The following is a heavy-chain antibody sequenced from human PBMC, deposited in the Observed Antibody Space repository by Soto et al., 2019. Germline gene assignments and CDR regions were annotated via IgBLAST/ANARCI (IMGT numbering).Heavy chain of an antibody. CDR3: AKDVSGWSAGESPFPVDH. V-gene: IGHV3-9*01. CDR2: IGWNSVNR. J-gene: IGHJ4*02. CDR1: GFSFDDYA. Sequence: DVHLVESGGGLVQPGRSLRLSCGASGFSFDDYAMHWVRQAPGKGLEWVASIGWNSVNRGYADSVKGRFTISRDNAKNSLYLQMNSPRAEDTALYYCAKDVSGWSAGESPFPVDHWGQGTLVTVSS. D-gene: IGHD3-10*01.